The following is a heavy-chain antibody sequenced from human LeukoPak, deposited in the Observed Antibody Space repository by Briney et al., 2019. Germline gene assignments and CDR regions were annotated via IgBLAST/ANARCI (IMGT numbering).Heavy chain of an antibody. D-gene: IGHD3-22*01. Sequence: GGSLRLSCAASGFTFSSYSMNWVRQAPGEGLEWVSSISSSSSYIYYADSVKGRFTISRDNAKNSLYLQMNSLRAEDTAVYYCARTAGKTHKKTYYYDREFDYWGQGTLVTVSS. CDR3: ARTAGKTHKKTYYYDREFDY. CDR2: ISSSSSYI. J-gene: IGHJ4*02. CDR1: GFTFSSYS. V-gene: IGHV3-21*04.